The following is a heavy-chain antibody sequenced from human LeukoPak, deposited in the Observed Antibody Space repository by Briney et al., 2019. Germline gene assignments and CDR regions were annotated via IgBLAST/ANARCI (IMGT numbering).Heavy chain of an antibody. J-gene: IGHJ4*02. V-gene: IGHV4-59*01. CDR3: ARQWLANSFDY. Sequence: PSETLSLTCTVSGGSISSYYWSWIRQPPGKGLEWIGYNYYSGSTNYNPSLKSRVTISVDTSKNQFSLKLSSVTAADTAVYYCARQWLANSFDYWGQGTLVTVSS. CDR2: NYYSGST. CDR1: GGSISSYY. D-gene: IGHD6-19*01.